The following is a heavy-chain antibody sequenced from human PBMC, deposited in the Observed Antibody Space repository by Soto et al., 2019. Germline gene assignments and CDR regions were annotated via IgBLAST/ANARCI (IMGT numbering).Heavy chain of an antibody. CDR1: GYTFTSYG. D-gene: IGHD3-9*01. V-gene: IGHV1-3*01. J-gene: IGHJ4*02. CDR3: ARDMGPYYDILTGYYKAPFDY. CDR2: INPGNGNT. Sequence: GASVKVSCKASGYTFTSYGMNWVRQAPGRGLEWMGWINPGNGNTKYSQKFQGRVIIERDTSASTAYMELSSLRSEDTAAYYCARDMGPYYDILTGYYKAPFDYWGQGTLVTVSS.